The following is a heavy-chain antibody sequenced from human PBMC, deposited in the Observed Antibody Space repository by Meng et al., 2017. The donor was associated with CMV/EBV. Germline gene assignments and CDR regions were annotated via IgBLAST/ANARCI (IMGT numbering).Heavy chain of an antibody. CDR2: ISYDGSNK. Sequence: GESLMISCAASGSTFSSYAMHWVRQAPGKGLEWVAVISYDGSNKYSADSVKGRFTISRDNSKNTLYLQMNSLRAEDTAVYYCATSITMVRGVNYYYYYGMDVWGQGTTVTVSS. V-gene: IGHV3-30-3*01. J-gene: IGHJ6*02. CDR3: ATSITMVRGVNYYYYYGMDV. CDR1: GSTFSSYA. D-gene: IGHD3-10*01.